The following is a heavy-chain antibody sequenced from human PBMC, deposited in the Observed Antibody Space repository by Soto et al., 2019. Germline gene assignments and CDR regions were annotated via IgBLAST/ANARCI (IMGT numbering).Heavy chain of an antibody. J-gene: IGHJ6*02. CDR2: IYRGGSTV. D-gene: IGHD1-26*01. V-gene: IGHV3-11*04. Sequence: QVQLVESGGGLVKPGGSLRLSCAASGFTFSDFHMLWVRQAPGKGLEWISYIYRGGSTVSYADSVQGRFTISRDNAKSSLSLQLDSLRVEDTAVYYCAKRIVGTTGDAFDVWSQGTTVTISS. CDR3: AKRIVGTTGDAFDV. CDR1: GFTFSDFH.